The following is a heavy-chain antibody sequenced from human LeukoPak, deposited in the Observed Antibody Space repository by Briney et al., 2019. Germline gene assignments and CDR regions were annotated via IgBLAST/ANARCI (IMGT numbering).Heavy chain of an antibody. V-gene: IGHV1-69*06. Sequence: SVKVSCKASGGAFSSYAISWVRQAPGQGLEWMGGIIPIFGTANYAQKFQGRVTITAAKSTSTDYMELSSLRSEDTAVYYCARVATRGYSSGWPFFDYWGQGTLVTVSS. CDR1: GGAFSSYA. CDR3: ARVATRGYSSGWPFFDY. D-gene: IGHD6-19*01. J-gene: IGHJ4*02. CDR2: IIPIFGTA.